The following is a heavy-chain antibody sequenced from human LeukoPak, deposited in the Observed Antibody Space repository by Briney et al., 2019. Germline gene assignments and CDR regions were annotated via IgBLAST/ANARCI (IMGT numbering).Heavy chain of an antibody. CDR2: INPNSGGT. CDR1: GYTFTGYF. V-gene: IGHV1-2*04. J-gene: IGHJ4*02. D-gene: IGHD3-22*01. Sequence: ASVKVSCKASGYTFTGYFMHWVRQAPGQGLEWMGWINPNSGGTNYAQKFQGWVTMTRDTSISTAYMELSRLRSDDTAVYYCARDGHHYDRRDYSNLDYWGQGTLVTVSS. CDR3: ARDGHHYDRRDYSNLDY.